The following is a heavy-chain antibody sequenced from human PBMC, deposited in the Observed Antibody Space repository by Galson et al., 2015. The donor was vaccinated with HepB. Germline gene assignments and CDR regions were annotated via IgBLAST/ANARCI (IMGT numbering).Heavy chain of an antibody. CDR2: IRSKANSYAT. V-gene: IGHV3-73*01. CDR1: GFTFSGSA. J-gene: IGHJ6*02. Sequence: SLRLSCAASGFTFSGSAMHWVRQASGKGLEWVGRIRSKANSYATAYAASVKGRFTISRDDSKNTAYLQMNSLKTEDTAVYYCTSKYCSGGSCYTRGVYYGMDVWGQGTTVTVSS. D-gene: IGHD2-15*01. CDR3: TSKYCSGGSCYTRGVYYGMDV.